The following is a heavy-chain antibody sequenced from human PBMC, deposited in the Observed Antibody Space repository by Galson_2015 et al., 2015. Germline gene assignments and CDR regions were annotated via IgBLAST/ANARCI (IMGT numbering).Heavy chain of an antibody. CDR1: GFTFSSYA. CDR3: ATGVLVAGTYFDY. V-gene: IGHV3-23*01. Sequence: SLRLSCAASGFTFSSYAMSWVRQAPGKGLEWVSAISGSGGSTYYADSVKGRFTISRDNAKNSLYLQMNSLRAEDTAVYYCATGVLVAGTYFDYWGQGTLVTVSS. CDR2: ISGSGGST. D-gene: IGHD6-19*01. J-gene: IGHJ4*02.